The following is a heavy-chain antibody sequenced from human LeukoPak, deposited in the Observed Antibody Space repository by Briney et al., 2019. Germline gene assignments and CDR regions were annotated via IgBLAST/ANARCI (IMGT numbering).Heavy chain of an antibody. V-gene: IGHV3-7*05. Sequence: GGSLRLSCAASVSTLKTHWMTWFRQTPGKGLEWVASLKQDGSDKFYVDSVKGRFTISRDNSKNTLYLQMNSLRAEDTAVYYCAKDVLDAFDIWGQGTMVTVSS. CDR3: AKDVLDAFDI. CDR2: LKQDGSDK. J-gene: IGHJ3*02. CDR1: VSTLKTHW.